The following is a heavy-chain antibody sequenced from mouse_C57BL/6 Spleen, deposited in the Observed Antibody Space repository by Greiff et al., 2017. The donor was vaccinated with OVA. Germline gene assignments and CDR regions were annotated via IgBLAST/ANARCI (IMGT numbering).Heavy chain of an antibody. V-gene: IGHV5-9*01. CDR3: ARGGITTVPGAMDY. Sequence: DVKLVESGGGLVKPGGSLKLSCAASGFTFSSYTMSWVRQTPEKRLEWVATISGGGGNTYYPDSVKGRFTISRDNAKNTLYLQMSSLRSEDTALYYCARGGITTVPGAMDYWGQGTSVTVSS. CDR2: ISGGGGNT. CDR1: GFTFSSYT. D-gene: IGHD1-1*01. J-gene: IGHJ4*01.